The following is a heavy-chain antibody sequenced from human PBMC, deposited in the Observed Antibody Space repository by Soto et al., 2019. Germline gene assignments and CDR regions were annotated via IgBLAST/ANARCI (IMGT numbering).Heavy chain of an antibody. J-gene: IGHJ5*02. CDR1: GFTFSNYA. CDR2: ISTSGGST. CDR3: AKAGGSSTSNWFDP. Sequence: EVQLLESGGGLVQPGGSLRLSCAASGFTFSNYAMSWVRQAPGKGLEWVSSISTSGGSTYYADPVKGRFAISRDNSRNTLYLQGNSLRAEDTAVYYCAKAGGSSTSNWFDPWGHGTLVTVSS. V-gene: IGHV3-23*01. D-gene: IGHD2-2*01.